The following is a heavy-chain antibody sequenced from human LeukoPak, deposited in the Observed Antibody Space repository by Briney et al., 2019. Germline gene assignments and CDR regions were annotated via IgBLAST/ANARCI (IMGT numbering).Heavy chain of an antibody. V-gene: IGHV3-74*01. J-gene: IGHJ4*02. CDR1: GFTFSSYW. CDR3: ARGRITMVRGVIITSFFDY. D-gene: IGHD3-10*01. CDR2: INSDGSST. Sequence: PGGSLRLSCAASGFTFSSYWVHWVRQAPGKGLVWVSRINSDGSSTSYADSVKGRFTISRDNAKNTLYLQMNSLRAEDTAVYYCARGRITMVRGVIITSFFDYWGQGTLVTVSS.